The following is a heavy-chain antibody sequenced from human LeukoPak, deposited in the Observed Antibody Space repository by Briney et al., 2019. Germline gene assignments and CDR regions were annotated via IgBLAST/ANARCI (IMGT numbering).Heavy chain of an antibody. D-gene: IGHD5-18*01. CDR1: GFPFTNNP. CDR2: ISNDITTT. CDR3: ARDGGKSYEIDY. J-gene: IGHJ4*02. V-gene: IGHV3-48*01. Sequence: PGGSLRLSCVVSGFPFTNNPLNWVRQAPGKGREWVSYISNDITTTYYAESVKGRFTISRDNAKNSLYLQMNSLRVEDTAVYYCARDGGKSYEIDYWGQGTLVTVSS.